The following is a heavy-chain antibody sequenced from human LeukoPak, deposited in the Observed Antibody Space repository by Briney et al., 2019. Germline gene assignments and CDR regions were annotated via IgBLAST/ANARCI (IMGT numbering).Heavy chain of an antibody. V-gene: IGHV1-2*02. J-gene: IGHJ3*02. CDR1: GYTFTGYY. Sequence: ASVKVSCKASGYTFTGYYMHWVRQAPGQGLEWMGWINPNSGGTNYAQKFQGRVTMTRDTSITTAYMELSRLRSDDTAVYYCARVLVVVIQRDAFDIWGQGTMVTVSS. CDR2: INPNSGGT. D-gene: IGHD3-22*01. CDR3: ARVLVVVIQRDAFDI.